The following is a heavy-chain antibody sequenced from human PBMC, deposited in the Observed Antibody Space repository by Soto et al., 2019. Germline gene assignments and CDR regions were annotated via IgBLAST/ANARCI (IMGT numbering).Heavy chain of an antibody. D-gene: IGHD2-21*02. CDR1: GGTFSSYA. CDR3: ARVPGGNFWYYYGMDV. J-gene: IGHJ6*02. CDR2: IIPIFGTA. V-gene: IGHV1-69*05. Sequence: QVQLVQSGAEVKKPGSSVKVSCKASGGTFSSYAISWVRQAPGQGLEWMGGIIPIFGTANYAQKFQGRVTITXXEXTXXAYMELSSLRSEDTAVYYCARVPGGNFWYYYGMDVWGQGTTVTVSS.